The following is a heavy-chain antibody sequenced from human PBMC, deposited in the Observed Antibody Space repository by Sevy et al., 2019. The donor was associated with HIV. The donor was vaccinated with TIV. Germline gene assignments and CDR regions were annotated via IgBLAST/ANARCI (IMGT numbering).Heavy chain of an antibody. CDR2: IYFTGNT. CDR3: ARDGTTRARVLDY. Sequence: SETLSLTCSVSGGSISSYFWTWVRQSPGKGLEWIGNIYFTGNTDYSPSLKRRVTLSLDTSKSQFSLTLKSVTAADTAIYFCARDGTTRARVLDYWGQGTLVTGSS. J-gene: IGHJ4*02. CDR1: GGSISSYF. D-gene: IGHD1-1*01. V-gene: IGHV4-59*01.